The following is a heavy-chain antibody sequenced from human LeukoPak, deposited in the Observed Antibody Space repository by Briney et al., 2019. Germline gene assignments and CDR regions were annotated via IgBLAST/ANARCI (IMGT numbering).Heavy chain of an antibody. CDR3: VRDGRVSGYDLLDY. J-gene: IGHJ4*02. D-gene: IGHD5-12*01. CDR1: GFTFSNYW. Sequence: GGSLRLSCAASGFTFSNYWMTWVRQAPGKGLEWVAHINQDGSEEHYMDSVKARFTISRDNAKNSLSLQMNSLRAEDTAVYYCVRDGRVSGYDLLDYWGQGTLVTVSS. CDR2: INQDGSEE. V-gene: IGHV3-7*01.